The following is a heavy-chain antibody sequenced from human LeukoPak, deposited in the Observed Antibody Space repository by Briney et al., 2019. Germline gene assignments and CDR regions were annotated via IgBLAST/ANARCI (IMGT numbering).Heavy chain of an antibody. CDR3: AKAPHVITIFGVVISYGTFFDY. D-gene: IGHD3-3*01. Sequence: PGGSLRLSCAASGFTFSSYGMSWVRQAPGKGLEWVSGISGSGGSTYYADSVKGRFTISRDNSKNTLYLQMNSLRAEDTAVYYCAKAPHVITIFGVVISYGTFFDYWGQGTLVTVSS. CDR1: GFTFSSYG. V-gene: IGHV3-23*01. J-gene: IGHJ4*02. CDR2: ISGSGGST.